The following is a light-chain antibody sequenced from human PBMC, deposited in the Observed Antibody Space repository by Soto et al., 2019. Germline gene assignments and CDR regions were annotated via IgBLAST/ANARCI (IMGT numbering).Light chain of an antibody. CDR2: ATT. J-gene: IGLJ2*01. CDR3: CSYAGSNISVV. Sequence: QSALTQPASVSGSPGQSITVSCSGTNSNVGSHNLVSWYQFHPGKAPKVLIYATTKRHSGVSNRFSGSKSDNTASLTISGLQAEDEADYYCCSYAGSNISVVFGGGTKLTVL. CDR1: NSNVGSHNL. V-gene: IGLV2-23*01.